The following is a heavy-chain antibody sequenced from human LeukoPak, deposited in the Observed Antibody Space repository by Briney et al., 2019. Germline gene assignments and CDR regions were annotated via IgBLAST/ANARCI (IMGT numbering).Heavy chain of an antibody. D-gene: IGHD2-2*01. CDR1: GFSFSSYA. CDR2: ISGSGATI. CDR3: AKGRESSSCDASRWFDP. V-gene: IGHV3-23*01. Sequence: GGSLRLSCGASGFSFSSYAMSWVRQAAGKGLEWVSVISGSGATISYADSVRGRFTISRDNSKYTLYLQMDSLRAEDTALYYCAKGRESSSCDASRWFDPWGQGTQVTVYS. J-gene: IGHJ5*02.